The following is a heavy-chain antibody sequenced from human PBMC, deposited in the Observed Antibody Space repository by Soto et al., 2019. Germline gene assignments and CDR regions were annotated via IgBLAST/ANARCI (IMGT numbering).Heavy chain of an antibody. J-gene: IGHJ5*02. CDR1: GGSISSYY. D-gene: IGHD3-22*01. CDR3: ARGKNYYDSSGYARWFDP. CDR2: IYYSGST. Sequence: PSETLSLTCNVSGGSISSYYWSWIRQPPGKGLEWIGFIYYSGSTNYNPSLKSRVTISVDTSKNQFSLKLSSVTAADTAVYYCARGKNYYDSSGYARWFDPWGQGTLVT. V-gene: IGHV4-59*12.